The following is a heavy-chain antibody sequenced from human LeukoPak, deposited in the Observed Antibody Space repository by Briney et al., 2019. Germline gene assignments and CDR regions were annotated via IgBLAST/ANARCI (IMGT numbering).Heavy chain of an antibody. J-gene: IGHJ4*02. Sequence: SETLSLTCTVSGGSISSSSYYWGWIRQSPGKGLEWIGTMSNSGSTYYNLSLKSRVTISGDTAKNQFSLKLSSVTAADTAVYYCARRSQAAAGRGIDYWGQGTLVTVSS. V-gene: IGHV4-39*01. CDR3: ARRSQAAAGRGIDY. D-gene: IGHD6-13*01. CDR1: GGSISSSSYY. CDR2: MSNSGST.